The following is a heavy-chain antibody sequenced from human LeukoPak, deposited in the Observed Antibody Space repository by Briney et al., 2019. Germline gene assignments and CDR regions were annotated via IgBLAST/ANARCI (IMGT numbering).Heavy chain of an antibody. V-gene: IGHV3-23*01. J-gene: IGHJ5*02. D-gene: IGHD3-9*01. CDR1: GFTFSSFA. Sequence: GGSLRLSCAASGFTFSSFAMSWVRQAPGKGLEWVSGISGSGGSTYYAGSVKGRFTISRVNSKNTLYLQMNSLRAEDTAVYYCAKEYYDILTAYHTWGQGTLVTVSS. CDR2: ISGSGGST. CDR3: AKEYYDILTAYHT.